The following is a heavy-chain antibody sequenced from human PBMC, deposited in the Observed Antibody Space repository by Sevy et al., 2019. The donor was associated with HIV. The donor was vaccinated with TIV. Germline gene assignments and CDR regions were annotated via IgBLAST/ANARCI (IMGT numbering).Heavy chain of an antibody. CDR1: GGTFSSYA. CDR2: IIPIFGTA. J-gene: IGHJ6*02. D-gene: IGHD3-10*01. V-gene: IGHV1-69*13. CDR3: AREVRGVTFYYYGMDV. Sequence: ASVKVSCKASGGTFSSYAISWVRQAPGQGLEWMGGIIPIFGTANYAQKFQGRVTITADEFTSTAYMELSSLRSEDTAVYYCAREVRGVTFYYYGMDVWGQGTTVTVSS.